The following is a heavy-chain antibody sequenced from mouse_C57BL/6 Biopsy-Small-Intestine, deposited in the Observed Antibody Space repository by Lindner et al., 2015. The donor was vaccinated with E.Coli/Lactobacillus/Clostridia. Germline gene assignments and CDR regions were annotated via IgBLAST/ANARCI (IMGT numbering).Heavy chain of an antibody. CDR3: ARGTWNDVALDF. Sequence: SVKVSCKAFGYIFTDNALHWVRQAPGQGLEWMGWIVPGNGNRKYSQKFQGRVTINADTSASTAYMELRSLRSEDTSLYYCARGTWNDVALDFWGQGTLVTVSS. J-gene: IGHJ4*01. CDR1: GYIFTDNA. CDR2: IVPGNGNR. V-gene: IGHV1-84*02. D-gene: IGHD2-12*01.